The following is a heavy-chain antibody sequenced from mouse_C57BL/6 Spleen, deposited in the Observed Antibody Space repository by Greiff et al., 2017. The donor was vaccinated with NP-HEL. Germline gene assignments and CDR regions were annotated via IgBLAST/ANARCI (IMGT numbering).Heavy chain of an antibody. CDR3: AQDDGYYVGY. V-gene: IGHV1-64*01. CDR1: GYTFTSYW. Sequence: VQLQQSGAELVKPGASVKLSCKASGYTFTSYWMHWVKQRPGQGLEWIGMIHPNSGSTNYNEKFKSKATLTVDKSSSTAYMQLSSLTSEDSAVYYCAQDDGYYVGYWGQGTTLTVSS. D-gene: IGHD2-3*01. CDR2: IHPNSGST. J-gene: IGHJ2*01.